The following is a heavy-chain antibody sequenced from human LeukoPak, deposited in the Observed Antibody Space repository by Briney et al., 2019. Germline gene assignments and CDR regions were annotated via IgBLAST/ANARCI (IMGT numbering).Heavy chain of an antibody. CDR1: GFTFSSYA. V-gene: IGHV3-30*01. CDR3: AREADSSSSFRY. Sequence: GGSLRPSCAASGFTFSSYAMHWVRQAPGKGLEWVAVISYDGSNKYYADSVKGRFTISRDNSKNTLYLQMNSLRAEDTAVYYCAREADSSSSFRYWGQGTLVTVSS. J-gene: IGHJ4*02. D-gene: IGHD6-6*01. CDR2: ISYDGSNK.